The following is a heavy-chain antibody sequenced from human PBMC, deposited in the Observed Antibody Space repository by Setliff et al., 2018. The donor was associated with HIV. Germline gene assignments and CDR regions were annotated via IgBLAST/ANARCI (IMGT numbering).Heavy chain of an antibody. Sequence: GGSLRLSCAASGFTFSSFWMSWVRQAPGKGLEWVAKIKKDGSEKYYVDSVRGRLNISRDNAKNSLYLQINSLRAEDTAVYYCARDPTDYYDTSGPYDAFDIWGQGTMVTVSS. CDR3: ARDPTDYYDTSGPYDAFDI. CDR1: GFTFSSFW. CDR2: IKKDGSEK. J-gene: IGHJ3*02. V-gene: IGHV3-7*01. D-gene: IGHD3-22*01.